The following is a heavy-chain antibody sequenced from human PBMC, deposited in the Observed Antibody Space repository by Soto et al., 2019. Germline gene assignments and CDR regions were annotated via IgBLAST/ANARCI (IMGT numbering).Heavy chain of an antibody. CDR1: GFSLSTKGMC. J-gene: IGHJ4*02. CDR2: IDWDDDK. V-gene: IGHV2-70*01. CDR3: ARTPYYYDSSGYYFNFDY. D-gene: IGHD3-22*01. Sequence: SGPTLVNTPQALTMTCTFSGFSLSTKGMCVSWIRQPPGKALEWLALIDWDDDKYYSTSLKTRLTISKDTSKNQVVLTMTNMDPVDTATYYCARTPYYYDSSGYYFNFDYWGQGTLVTVSS.